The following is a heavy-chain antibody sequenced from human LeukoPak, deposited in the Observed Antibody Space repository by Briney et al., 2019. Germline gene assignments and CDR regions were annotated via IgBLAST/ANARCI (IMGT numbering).Heavy chain of an antibody. CDR1: GFTFTSSA. CDR2: IVVSSGNT. D-gene: IGHD5-18*01. Sequence: TSVKVSCKSSGFTFTSSAMEWVRQARGQRQEGMGWIVVSSGNTNYAQKVQERGTITRDRYTSTNYMELNRRRSEDAAVYYFAVIFGGGGYSYGFGIDPWGQGTLVTVSS. V-gene: IGHV1-58*02. CDR3: AVIFGGGGYSYGFGIDP. J-gene: IGHJ5*02.